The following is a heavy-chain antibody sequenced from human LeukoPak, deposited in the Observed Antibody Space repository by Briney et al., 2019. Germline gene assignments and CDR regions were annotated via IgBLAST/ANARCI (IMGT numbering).Heavy chain of an antibody. J-gene: IGHJ4*02. CDR1: GGSISSSSYY. CDR3: ARCYYDSSGYRFDY. Sequence: PSETLSLTCTVSGGSISSSSYYWGWIRQPPGKGLEWIGSINYSGSTYYNPSLKSRITISVAASKNQFSLKLSPVTAADTAVYFCARCYYDSSGYRFDYWAQGTLVTVSS. D-gene: IGHD3-22*01. V-gene: IGHV4-39*07. CDR2: INYSGST.